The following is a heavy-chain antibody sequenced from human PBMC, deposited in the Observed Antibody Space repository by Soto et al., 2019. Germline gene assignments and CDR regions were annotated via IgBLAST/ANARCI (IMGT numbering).Heavy chain of an antibody. D-gene: IGHD5-12*01. CDR3: AKDSFINLRGYGGNYVFDF. V-gene: IGHV3-23*01. Sequence: LRLSFAASGFTFSTYAMVWVRQAPGKGLEWVSAISGSGDSTYYADSVKGRFTISRDNSKNTLYLQMSSLRAEDTAIYYCAKDSFINLRGYGGNYVFDFWGLGTLVTVSS. J-gene: IGHJ4*02. CDR1: GFTFSTYA. CDR2: ISGSGDST.